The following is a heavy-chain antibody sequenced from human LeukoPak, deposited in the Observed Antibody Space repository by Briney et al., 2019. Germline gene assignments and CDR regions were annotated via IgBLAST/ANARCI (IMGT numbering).Heavy chain of an antibody. V-gene: IGHV1-18*04. CDR2: ISAYNGNT. J-gene: IGHJ4*02. Sequence: VASVKVSCKASGYTFTGYYMHWVRQAPGQGLEWMGWISAYNGNTNYAQKLQGRVTMTTDTSTSTAYMELRSLRSDDTAVYYCARGDPGVFDYWGQGTLVTVSS. CDR3: ARGDPGVFDY. CDR1: GYTFTGYY. D-gene: IGHD2-21*02.